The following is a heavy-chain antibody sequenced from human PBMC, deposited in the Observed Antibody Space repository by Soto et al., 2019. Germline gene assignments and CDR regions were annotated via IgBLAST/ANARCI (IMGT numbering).Heavy chain of an antibody. D-gene: IGHD5-18*01. J-gene: IGHJ3*02. CDR1: GFTFSSYV. V-gene: IGHV3-33*01. Sequence: PGGSLRRSCAASGFTFSSYVMHWVRQAPGKGLEWVAVIWYDGSNKYYADSVKGRFTISRDNSKNTLYLQMNSLRAEDTAVYYCARQLNWDDAFDIWGQGTMVTVSS. CDR3: ARQLNWDDAFDI. CDR2: IWYDGSNK.